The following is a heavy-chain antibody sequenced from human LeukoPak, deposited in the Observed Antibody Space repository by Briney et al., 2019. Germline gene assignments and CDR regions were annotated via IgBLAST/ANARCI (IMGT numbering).Heavy chain of an antibody. V-gene: IGHV7-4-1*02. CDR1: GYTFTNYA. CDR3: ARDRSSSFDY. J-gene: IGHJ4*02. D-gene: IGHD6-13*01. CDR2: INTNTGNL. Sequence: GASVKVSCKTSGYTFTNYAISWVRQAPGQGLEWMGWINTNTGNLTYAQGFTGRFVLSLDTSVSTAYLQISSLKAEDTAVYYCARDRSSSFDYWGQGTLVTVSS.